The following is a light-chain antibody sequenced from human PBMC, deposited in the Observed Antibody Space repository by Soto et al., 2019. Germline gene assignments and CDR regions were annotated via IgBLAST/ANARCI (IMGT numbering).Light chain of an antibody. CDR3: QQYHTSPLT. Sequence: EVVLTQSPATLSVSAGGTVTLSCRASQSVRTNVAWYQQIPGQAPRLLVYGASTRATGVPARFTGSGSGIEFSLTISSLLSEDSAFYYCQQYHTSPLTFGQGTKVDIK. CDR2: GAS. V-gene: IGKV3-15*01. CDR1: QSVRTN. J-gene: IGKJ1*01.